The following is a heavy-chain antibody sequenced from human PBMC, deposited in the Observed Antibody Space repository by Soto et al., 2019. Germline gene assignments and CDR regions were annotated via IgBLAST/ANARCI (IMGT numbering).Heavy chain of an antibody. Sequence: QVQLVQSGAEVKKPGASVKVSCKASGYTFTSYGISWVRQAPGQGLEWMGWISAYNGNTNYAQKRQGRGTMPTDTSTSTAYMGLRSLRSDDTAVYYCARMEYYYGPYGMDIWGQGTTVTVSS. V-gene: IGHV1-18*01. D-gene: IGHD3-10*01. J-gene: IGHJ6*02. CDR3: ARMEYYYGPYGMDI. CDR1: GYTFTSYG. CDR2: ISAYNGNT.